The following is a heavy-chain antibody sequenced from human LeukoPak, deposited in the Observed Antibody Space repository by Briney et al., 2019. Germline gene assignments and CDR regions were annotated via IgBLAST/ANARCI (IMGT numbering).Heavy chain of an antibody. V-gene: IGHV3-53*01. CDR2: IYSAGST. J-gene: IGHJ3*02. D-gene: IGHD1-26*01. CDR3: ARPGAPDAFDI. CDR1: GFTVSSNY. Sequence: GGSLRLSCAASGFTVSSNYMSWVRQAPGKGLEWVSSIYSAGSTNYADSVRGRFTISRDNSKNTPYLQMNSLRVEDTAVYYCARPGAPDAFDIWGRGTMVTVSS.